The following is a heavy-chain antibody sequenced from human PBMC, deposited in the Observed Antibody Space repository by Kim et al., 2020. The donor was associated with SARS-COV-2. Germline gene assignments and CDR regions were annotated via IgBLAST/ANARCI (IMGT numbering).Heavy chain of an antibody. CDR3: AGVGRVTIFGVVITRNLEYFQH. CDR1: GGSISSYY. CDR2: IYTSGST. Sequence: SETLSLTCTVSGGSISSYYWSWIRQPAGKGLEWIGRIYTSGSTNYNPSLKSRVTMSVDTSKNQFSLKLSSVTAADTAVYYCAGVGRVTIFGVVITRNLEYFQHWGQGTLVTVSS. J-gene: IGHJ1*01. D-gene: IGHD3-3*01. V-gene: IGHV4-4*07.